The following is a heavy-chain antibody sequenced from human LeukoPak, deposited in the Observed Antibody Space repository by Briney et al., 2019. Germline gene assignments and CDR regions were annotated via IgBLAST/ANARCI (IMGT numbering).Heavy chain of an antibody. CDR1: GGTFSSYA. Sequence: ASVKVSCKASGGTFSSYAISWVRQAPGQGLEWMGGIIPIFGTANYAQKFQGRVTITADKSTSTAYMELSSLRSEDTAVYYCASSVLGYCSGGSCYDHYYYYYMDVWGKGTTVTVSS. CDR3: ASSVLGYCSGGSCYDHYYYYYMDV. D-gene: IGHD2-15*01. J-gene: IGHJ6*03. CDR2: IIPIFGTA. V-gene: IGHV1-69*06.